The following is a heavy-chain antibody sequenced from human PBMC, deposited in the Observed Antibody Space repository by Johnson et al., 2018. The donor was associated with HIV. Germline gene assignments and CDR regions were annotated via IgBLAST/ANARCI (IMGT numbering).Heavy chain of an antibody. CDR3: ARDATYYYDSSGYHDAFDI. D-gene: IGHD3-22*01. V-gene: IGHV3-30-3*01. Sequence: QVQLVESGGGVVQPGRSLRLSCAASGFTFTNYAMYWVRQAPGKGLEWVALISYDGSNKYYADSVKGRFTIYRDNSKNTLYLQMSSLRAEDTAVYYCARDATYYYDSSGYHDAFDIWGQGTMVTVSS. CDR2: ISYDGSNK. CDR1: GFTFTNYA. J-gene: IGHJ3*02.